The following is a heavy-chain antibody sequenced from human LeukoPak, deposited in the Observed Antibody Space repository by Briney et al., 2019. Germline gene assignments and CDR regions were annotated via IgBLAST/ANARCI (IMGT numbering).Heavy chain of an antibody. CDR2: IYYSGST. Sequence: SETLSLTCTVSGGSLSSSSYYSGWIRQPPGTGLEWLGSIYYSGSTYYNPSLKSRVTISVDTSKNQFSLKLSSVTAADTAVYYCARVQSRLSWFDPWGQGTLVTVSS. CDR1: GGSLSSSSYY. V-gene: IGHV4-39*07. J-gene: IGHJ5*02. CDR3: ARVQSRLSWFDP.